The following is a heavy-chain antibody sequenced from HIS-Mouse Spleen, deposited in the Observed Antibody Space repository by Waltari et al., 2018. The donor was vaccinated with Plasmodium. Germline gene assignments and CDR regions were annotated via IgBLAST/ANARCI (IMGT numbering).Heavy chain of an antibody. D-gene: IGHD7-27*01. CDR3: AKSSKGTGDLWDY. Sequence: EVQLLESGGGLVQLGWSLRLPGEASGFTFRSYAIRGVPRAPGKGLEWVPGDRGSGGSTYCAEAGKGRFTMSRVKSKNSLYLQMNSLRAEDTAVYYCAKSSKGTGDLWDYWGQGTLVTVSA. CDR2: DRGSGGST. V-gene: IGHV3-23*01. J-gene: IGHJ4*02. CDR1: GFTFRSYA.